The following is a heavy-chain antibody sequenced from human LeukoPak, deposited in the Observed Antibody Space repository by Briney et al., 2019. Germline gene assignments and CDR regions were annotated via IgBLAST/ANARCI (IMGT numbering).Heavy chain of an antibody. V-gene: IGHV1-2*02. J-gene: IGHJ6*03. CDR3: ARAFGIAAAGTGYYYYMDV. CDR1: GYNFNIYF. D-gene: IGHD6-13*01. Sequence: ASVKVSCKASGYNFNIYFVHWVRQAPGQGLEWMGWINPDSGDTHSAQKFQGRVTMTTDTSTSTAYMELRSLRPDDTAVYYCARAFGIAAAGTGYYYYMDVWGKGTTVTVSS. CDR2: INPDSGDT.